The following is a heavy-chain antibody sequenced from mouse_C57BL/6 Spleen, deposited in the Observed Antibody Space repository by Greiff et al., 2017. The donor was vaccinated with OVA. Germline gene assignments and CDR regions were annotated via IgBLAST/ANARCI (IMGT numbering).Heavy chain of an antibody. J-gene: IGHJ2*01. CDR2: INPYNGGT. CDR3: SRGLNYDDEDYFDY. V-gene: IGHV1-19*01. CDR1: GYTFTDYY. D-gene: IGHD2-4*01. Sequence: VQLQQSGPVLVKPGASVKMSCKASGYTFTDYYMNWVKQSHGKSLEWIGVINPYNGGTSYNQKLQGKGTLTVDKSSSTAYMALNILTSEDSAVYDCSRGLNYDDEDYFDYWGQGTTLTVSS.